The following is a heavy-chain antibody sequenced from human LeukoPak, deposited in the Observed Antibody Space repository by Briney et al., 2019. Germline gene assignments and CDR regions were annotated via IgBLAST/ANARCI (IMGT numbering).Heavy chain of an antibody. V-gene: IGHV4-31*03. CDR3: ARVREIGYDLYYYHGMDV. J-gene: IGHJ6*02. D-gene: IGHD5-12*01. Sequence: SETLSLTCTVSGGSISSGGYSWSWIRQHPGKGLEWIGYIYYSGSTYYNPSLKSRVTISVDTSKNQFSLKLSSVTAADTAVYYCARVREIGYDLYYYHGMDVWGQGTTVTVSS. CDR1: GGSISSGGYS. CDR2: IYYSGST.